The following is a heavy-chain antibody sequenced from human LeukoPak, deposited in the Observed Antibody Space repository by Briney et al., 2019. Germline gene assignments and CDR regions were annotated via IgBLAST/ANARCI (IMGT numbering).Heavy chain of an antibody. J-gene: IGHJ5*02. CDR1: GFTFSSYA. D-gene: IGHD2-2*02. Sequence: GRSLRLSCAASGFTFSSYAMHWVHQAPGKGLEWVAVISYDGSNKYYADSVKGRFTISRDNSKNTLYLQMNSLRAEDTAVYYCARAEYQLLYSDWFDPWGQGTLVTVSS. V-gene: IGHV3-30*01. CDR2: ISYDGSNK. CDR3: ARAEYQLLYSDWFDP.